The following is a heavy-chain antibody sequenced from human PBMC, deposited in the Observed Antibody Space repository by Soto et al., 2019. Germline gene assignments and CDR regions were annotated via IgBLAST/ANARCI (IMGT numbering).Heavy chain of an antibody. CDR1: GYTYTSYG. CDR3: ARDDYDFWSNYGMDV. J-gene: IGHJ6*02. Sequence: ASVKVSCKASGYTYTSYGISWVRQAPGQGLEWMGWISAYNGNTNYAQKLQGRVTMTTDTSTSTAYMELRSLRSDGTAVYYCARDDYDFWSNYGMDVWGQGTTVTVSS. D-gene: IGHD3-3*01. V-gene: IGHV1-18*01. CDR2: ISAYNGNT.